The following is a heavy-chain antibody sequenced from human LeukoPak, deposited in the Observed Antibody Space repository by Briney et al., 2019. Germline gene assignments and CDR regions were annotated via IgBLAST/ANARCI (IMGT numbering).Heavy chain of an antibody. Sequence: ASVKVSCKASGYTFTSYYMHWVRQAPGQGLEWMGIINPSGGSTSYAQKFQGRVTTTRDTSTSTVYMELSSLRSEDTAVYYCARYSSGWLLDYWGQGTLVTVSS. CDR1: GYTFTSYY. D-gene: IGHD6-19*01. J-gene: IGHJ4*02. CDR3: ARYSSGWLLDY. V-gene: IGHV1-46*01. CDR2: INPSGGST.